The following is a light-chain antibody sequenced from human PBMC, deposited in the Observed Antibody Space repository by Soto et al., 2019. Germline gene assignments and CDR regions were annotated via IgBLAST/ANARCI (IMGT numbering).Light chain of an antibody. Sequence: IVLTQSPATLSLSPGERVTLSCRASQSIDIYLAWYQQKPGQAPRLLIYDASNRATGVPARFSGSGSGTDFTLTISSLEPEDFAVYYCQQRTHWPRTFGQGTKVEIK. V-gene: IGKV3-11*01. CDR3: QQRTHWPRT. J-gene: IGKJ1*01. CDR2: DAS. CDR1: QSIDIY.